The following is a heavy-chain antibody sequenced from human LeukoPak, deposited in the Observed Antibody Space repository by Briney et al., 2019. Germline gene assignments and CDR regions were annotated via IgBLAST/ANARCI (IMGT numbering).Heavy chain of an antibody. V-gene: IGHV6-1*01. Sequence: SQTLSLTCAISGDSVSSNSAAWNWIRQSPSRGLEWPGRTYYRSKWYNDYAVSVKSRITINPDTSKNQFSLQLNSVTPEDTAVYYCARSSPRIAVAGTYAFDIWGQGTMVTVSS. CDR1: GDSVSSNSAA. CDR3: ARSSPRIAVAGTYAFDI. CDR2: TYYRSKWYN. D-gene: IGHD6-19*01. J-gene: IGHJ3*02.